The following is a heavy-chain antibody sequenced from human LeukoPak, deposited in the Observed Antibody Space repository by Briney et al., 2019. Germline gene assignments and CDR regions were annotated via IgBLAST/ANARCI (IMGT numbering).Heavy chain of an antibody. D-gene: IGHD3-10*01. Sequence: PSETLSLTCTVSGGSISSYYWSWIRQPPGKGLEWIGYIYYSGSTNYNPSLKSRVTISVDTSKNQFSLKLSSVTAADTAVYYCARAPTGSPATPFDYWGQGTLVTVSS. CDR1: GGSISSYY. CDR3: ARAPTGSPATPFDY. CDR2: IYYSGST. V-gene: IGHV4-59*01. J-gene: IGHJ4*02.